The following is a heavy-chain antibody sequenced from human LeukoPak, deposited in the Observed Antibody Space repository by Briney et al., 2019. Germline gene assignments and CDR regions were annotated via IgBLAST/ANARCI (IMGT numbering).Heavy chain of an antibody. CDR1: GGSISSGSYY. CDR3: ARGTSSWYAYNWFDH. CDR2: IYTSGST. V-gene: IGHV4-61*02. J-gene: IGHJ5*02. Sequence: PSQTLSLTCTVSGGSISSGSYYWSWIRQPAGKGLEWIGRIYTSGSTNYNPSLKGRATISVDTSKNQFSLKLSSVTAADTAVYYCARGTSSWYAYNWFDHWGQGTLVTVSS. D-gene: IGHD6-13*01.